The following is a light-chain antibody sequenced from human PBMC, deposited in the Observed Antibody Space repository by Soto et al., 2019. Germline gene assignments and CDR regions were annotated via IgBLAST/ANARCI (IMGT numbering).Light chain of an antibody. V-gene: IGLV2-14*01. CDR3: SSYTSSSTVV. CDR2: DVT. Sequence: QSVLTQPASVSGSPGQSISISCTGTSSDVGGYNYVSWYQQHPGKAPKIMIYDVTNRPSGISSRFTGSKSANTASLTISGLQAEDEADYYCSSYTSSSTVVFGGVTNLTVL. CDR1: SSDVGGYNY. J-gene: IGLJ3*02.